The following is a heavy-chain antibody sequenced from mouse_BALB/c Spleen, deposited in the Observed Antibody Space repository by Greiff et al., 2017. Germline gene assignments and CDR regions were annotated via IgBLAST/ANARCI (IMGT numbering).Heavy chain of an antibody. CDR3: AREGDGFAY. J-gene: IGHJ3*01. Sequence: VQLQQSGAELAKPGASVKMSCKASGYTFTSYWMHWVKQRPGQGLEWIGYINPSTGYTEYNQKFKDKATLTADKSSSTAYMQLISLTSEDSAVYYCAREGDGFAYWGQGTLVTVSA. CDR2: INPSTGYT. D-gene: IGHD1-2*01. CDR1: GYTFTSYW. V-gene: IGHV1-7*01.